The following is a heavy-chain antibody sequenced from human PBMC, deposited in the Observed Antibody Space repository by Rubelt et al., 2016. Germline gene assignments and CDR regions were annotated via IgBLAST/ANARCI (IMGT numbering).Heavy chain of an antibody. CDR1: GGSISSSSYY. J-gene: IGHJ4*02. V-gene: IGHV4-39*01. Sequence: QLQLQESGPGLVKPSETLSLTCTVSGGSISSSSYYWGWIRQPPGRGLEWIGSIYYSGSTYYSPSLKSRVTISVDTSKNQFSLKLSSVTAADTAVYYCARGRFLEWLPPDYWGQGTLVTVSS. CDR3: ARGRFLEWLPPDY. D-gene: IGHD3-3*01. CDR2: IYYSGST.